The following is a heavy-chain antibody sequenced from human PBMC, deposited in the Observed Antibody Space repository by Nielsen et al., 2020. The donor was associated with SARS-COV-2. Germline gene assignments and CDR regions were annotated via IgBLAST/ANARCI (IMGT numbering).Heavy chain of an antibody. CDR3: AKDPSDGYSSSWYFDY. V-gene: IGHV3-9*01. Sequence: SLKISCAASGFTFDDHAMHWVRQAPGKGLEWVSGISWHSGSIAYADSVKGRFTISRDNAKSSLYLQMNSLRAEDTALYYCAKDPSDGYSSSWYFDYWGQGTLVTVSS. D-gene: IGHD6-13*01. CDR2: ISWHSGSI. CDR1: GFTFDDHA. J-gene: IGHJ4*02.